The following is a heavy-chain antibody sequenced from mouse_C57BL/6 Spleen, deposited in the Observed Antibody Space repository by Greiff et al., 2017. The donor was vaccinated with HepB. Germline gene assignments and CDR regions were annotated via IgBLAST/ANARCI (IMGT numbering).Heavy chain of an antibody. D-gene: IGHD4-1*01. V-gene: IGHV5-4*01. Sequence: EVQLVESGGGLVKPGGSLKLSCAASGFTFSSYAMSWVRQTPEKRLEWVATISDGGSYTYYPDNVKGRFTISRDNAKNNLYLQMSHLKSEDTAMYYCAREGTGTGYAMDYWGQGTSVTVSS. CDR1: GFTFSSYA. CDR2: ISDGGSYT. J-gene: IGHJ4*01. CDR3: AREGTGTGYAMDY.